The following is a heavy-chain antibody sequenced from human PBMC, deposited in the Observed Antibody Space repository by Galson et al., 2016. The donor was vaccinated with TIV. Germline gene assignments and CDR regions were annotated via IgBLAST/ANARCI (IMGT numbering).Heavy chain of an antibody. CDR3: ARLVNTGYHFHFMDV. CDR2: VPPGGSDT. V-gene: IGHV5-51*03. D-gene: IGHD3-22*01. J-gene: IGHJ6*02. CDR1: GSPFTSHW. Sequence: QSGAEVKKPGESLNISCQGLGSPFTSHWIAWVRQMPGKGLYWVGIVPPGGSDTIYSTSFQGQVIISADQSISTAYCQWRRLKASDTAMFYCARLVNTGYHFHFMDVWGQGTTVTVSS.